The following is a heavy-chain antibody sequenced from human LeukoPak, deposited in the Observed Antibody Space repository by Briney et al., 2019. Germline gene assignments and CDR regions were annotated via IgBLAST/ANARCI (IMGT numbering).Heavy chain of an antibody. CDR1: GGSISSSSYY. CDR2: IYYSGST. D-gene: IGHD3-3*01. V-gene: IGHV4-39*01. J-gene: IGHJ5*02. Sequence: SETLSLTCTVSGGSISSSSYYWGWIRQPPGKGLEWIGSIYYSGSTYYNPSLKSRVTISVDTSKNQFSLKLSSVIAADTAVYYCARQDYDFWSGPNWFDPWGQGTLVTVSS. CDR3: ARQDYDFWSGPNWFDP.